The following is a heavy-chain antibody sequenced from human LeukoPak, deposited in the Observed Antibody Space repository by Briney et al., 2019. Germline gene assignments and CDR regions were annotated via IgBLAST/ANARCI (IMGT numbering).Heavy chain of an antibody. J-gene: IGHJ4*02. D-gene: IGHD3-10*01. CDR3: ARPAVYYYGSGPEYYFDY. CDR1: GYTFTSYY. CDR2: ISAYNGNT. Sequence: ASVKVSCKASGYTFTSYYMHWVRQATGQGLEWMGWISAYNGNTNYAQKLQGRATMTTDTSTSTAYMELRSLRSDDTAVYYCARPAVYYYGSGPEYYFDYWGQGTLVIVSS. V-gene: IGHV1-18*04.